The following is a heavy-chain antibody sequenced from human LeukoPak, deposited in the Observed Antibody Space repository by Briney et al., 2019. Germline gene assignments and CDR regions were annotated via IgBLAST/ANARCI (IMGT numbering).Heavy chain of an antibody. CDR2: IKQDGSEK. CDR1: GFTFISYW. Sequence: GGSLRLSFAASGFTFISYWMSWVRQAPGKGLEWVANIKQDGSEKYYVDSVKGRFTISRDNAKNSLYLQMNSLRAEDTAVYYCARDRDTGYYYGMDVWGQGTTVTVSS. J-gene: IGHJ6*02. V-gene: IGHV3-7*01. CDR3: ARDRDTGYYYGMDV. D-gene: IGHD3-10*01.